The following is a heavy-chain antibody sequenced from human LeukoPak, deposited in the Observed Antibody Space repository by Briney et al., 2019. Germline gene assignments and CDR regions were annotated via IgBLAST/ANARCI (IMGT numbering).Heavy chain of an antibody. D-gene: IGHD1-26*01. CDR3: ARDPGGPI. CDR1: GGYISSGSYD. CDR2: IYTSGST. J-gene: IGHJ3*02. V-gene: IGHV4-61*02. Sequence: PSQTLSLTCTVSGGYISSGSYDWSWIRQPAGKGLEWIGRIYTSGSTNYNPSLKSRVTISVDTSKNQFSLKLSSVTAADTAVYYCARDPGGPIWGQGTMVTVSS.